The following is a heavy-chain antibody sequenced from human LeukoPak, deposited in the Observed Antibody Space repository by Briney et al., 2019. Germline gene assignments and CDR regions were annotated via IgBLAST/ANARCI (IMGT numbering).Heavy chain of an antibody. CDR1: GYTFTSYA. Sequence: GASVKVPCKASGYTFTSYAMHWVRQAPGQRLEWMGWINAGNGNTKYSQEFQGRVTITRDTSTSTAYMELSSLRSEDTAVYYCARGSWQLAAFDYWGQGTLVTVSS. V-gene: IGHV1-3*03. CDR3: ARGSWQLAAFDY. J-gene: IGHJ4*02. CDR2: INAGNGNT. D-gene: IGHD6-13*01.